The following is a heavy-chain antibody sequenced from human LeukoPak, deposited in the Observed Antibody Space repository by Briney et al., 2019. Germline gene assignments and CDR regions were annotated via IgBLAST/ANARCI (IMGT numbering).Heavy chain of an antibody. D-gene: IGHD4-23*01. Sequence: SETLSLTCTVSGVSISSYYWSWIRQPAGKGLEWIGRIYTSGSTNYNPSLKSRVTISVDTSKNQFSLKLSSVTAADTAVYYCARVGGGPHYYYYYMDVWGKGTTVTISS. CDR1: GVSISSYY. V-gene: IGHV4-4*07. CDR3: ARVGGGPHYYYYYMDV. J-gene: IGHJ6*03. CDR2: IYTSGST.